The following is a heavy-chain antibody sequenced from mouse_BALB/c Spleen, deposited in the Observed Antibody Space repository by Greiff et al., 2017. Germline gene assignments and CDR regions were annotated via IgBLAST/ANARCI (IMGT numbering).Heavy chain of an antibody. CDR3: TRHPEGYDAWFAY. V-gene: IGHV5-12-1*01. D-gene: IGHD2-2*01. J-gene: IGHJ3*01. CDR1: GFAFSSYD. Sequence: EVHLVESGGGLVKPGGSLKLSCAASGFAFSSYDMSWVRQTPEKRLEWVAYISSGGGSTYYPDTVKGRFTISRDNAKNTLYLQMSSLKSEDTAMYYCTRHPEGYDAWFAYWGQGTLVTVSA. CDR2: ISSGGGST.